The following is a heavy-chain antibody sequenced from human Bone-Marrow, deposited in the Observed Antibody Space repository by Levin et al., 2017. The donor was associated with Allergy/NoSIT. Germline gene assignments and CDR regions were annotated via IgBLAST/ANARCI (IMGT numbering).Heavy chain of an antibody. CDR3: ARLKLAITMVRGVIWYFDY. V-gene: IGHV3-11*03. Sequence: GGSLRLSCAASGFTFSDYYMSWIRQAPGKGLEWVSYISSSSSYTNYADSVKGRFTISRDNAKNSLYLQMNSLRAEDTAVYYCARLKLAITMVRGVIWYFDYWGQGTLVTVSS. J-gene: IGHJ4*02. D-gene: IGHD3-10*01. CDR2: ISSSSSYT. CDR1: GFTFSDYY.